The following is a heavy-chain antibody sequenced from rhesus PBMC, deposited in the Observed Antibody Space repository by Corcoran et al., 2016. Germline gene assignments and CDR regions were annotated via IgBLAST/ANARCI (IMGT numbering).Heavy chain of an antibody. CDR3: VGLMVAGPVEY. V-gene: IGHV4-173*01. D-gene: IGHD6-37*01. J-gene: IGHJ4*01. Sequence: LQLQESGPGLVKPSETLSLTCAVSGGSISSNSWTWIRQPPGRGLGWIGRFSGDDRSTDYNPSLESRVTISTDTSKTQFSLKVDSVTAADTAVYYCVGLMVAGPVEYWGQGVLVTVSS. CDR2: FSGDDRST. CDR1: GGSISSNS.